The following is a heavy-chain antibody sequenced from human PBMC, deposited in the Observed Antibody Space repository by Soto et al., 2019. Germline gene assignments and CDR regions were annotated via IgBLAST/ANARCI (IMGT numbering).Heavy chain of an antibody. CDR1: GFTFSSYG. Sequence: PGGSLRLSCAASGFTFSSYGMHWVRQAPGKGLEWVAVISYDGSNKYYADSVKGRFTISRDNSKNTLYLQMNSLRAEDTAVYYCAKDNTIPVYWGQGTLVTVSS. V-gene: IGHV3-30*18. CDR2: ISYDGSNK. J-gene: IGHJ4*02. D-gene: IGHD2-21*01. CDR3: AKDNTIPVY.